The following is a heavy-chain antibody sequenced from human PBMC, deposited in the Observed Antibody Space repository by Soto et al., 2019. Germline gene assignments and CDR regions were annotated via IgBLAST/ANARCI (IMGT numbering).Heavy chain of an antibody. CDR2: MNPNSGNT. J-gene: IGHJ5*02. Sequence: QVQLVQSGAEVKKPGASVKVSCKASGYTFTSYDINWVRQATGQGLEWMGWMNPNSGNTGYAQKFQGRVTMTRNTSMSTANTELGSLRSEETAVYYCARERAAGTGWFDPWGQGTLVTVSS. CDR1: GYTFTSYD. V-gene: IGHV1-8*01. CDR3: ARERAAGTGWFDP. D-gene: IGHD6-13*01.